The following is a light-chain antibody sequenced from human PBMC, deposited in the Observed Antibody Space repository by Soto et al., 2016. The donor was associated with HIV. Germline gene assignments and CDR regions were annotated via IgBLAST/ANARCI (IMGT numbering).Light chain of an antibody. Sequence: SYELTQPPSVSVAPGKTARITCGGNNIGSKSVHWYQQKPGQAPMVVVYDNTGRPSGIPERFSGSNSGNTATLTISRVEAGDEADYYCQVWDSSSDHVVFGGGTKLTVL. CDR2: DNT. CDR1: NIGSKS. V-gene: IGLV3-21*03. CDR3: QVWDSSSDHVV. J-gene: IGLJ2*01.